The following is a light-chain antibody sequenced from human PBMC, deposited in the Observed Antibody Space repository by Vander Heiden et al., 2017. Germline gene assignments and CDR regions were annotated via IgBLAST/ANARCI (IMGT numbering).Light chain of an antibody. CDR2: GAS. CDR1: QSVTSNY. CDR3: QQYAGAPIT. J-gene: IGKJ5*01. V-gene: IGKV3-20*01. Sequence: DIVLTQSPGTLSLSPGERATLSCRASQSVTSNYLAWCQQRPGQAPRLLIYGASIRATGIPDRFSGSGSGTDFTLTISRLEPDDFAVYYCQQYAGAPITFGQGTRLEIK.